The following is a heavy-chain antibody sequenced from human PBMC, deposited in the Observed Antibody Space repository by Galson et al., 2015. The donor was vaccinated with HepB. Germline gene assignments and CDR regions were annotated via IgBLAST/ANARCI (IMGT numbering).Heavy chain of an antibody. CDR3: AKEGIGYCGGDCYSGAVVDF. CDR1: GFTFSTFA. CDR2: ISESGVTT. Sequence: SLRLSCAASGFTFSTFAMSWVRQAPGKGLEWVSAISESGVTTSYAESVKGRFTISRDNSRNTLELQMNNLRAEDTAVYYCAKEGIGYCGGDCYSGAVVDFWGQGTLVTVSS. J-gene: IGHJ4*02. D-gene: IGHD2-21*02. V-gene: IGHV3-23*01.